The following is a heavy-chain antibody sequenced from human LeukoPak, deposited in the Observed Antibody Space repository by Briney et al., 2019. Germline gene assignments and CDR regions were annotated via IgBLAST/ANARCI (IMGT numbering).Heavy chain of an antibody. CDR3: ARAPQEWYSSGWYVDYYFDY. J-gene: IGHJ4*02. CDR1: GFTFSSYA. Sequence: GGSLRLSCAASGFTFSSYAMHWVRQAPGKGLEYVSAISSNGGSTYYANSVKGRFTISRDNSKNTLYLQMGSLRVEDMAVYYCARAPQEWYSSGWYVDYYFDYWGQGTLVTVSS. V-gene: IGHV3-64*01. D-gene: IGHD6-19*01. CDR2: ISSNGGST.